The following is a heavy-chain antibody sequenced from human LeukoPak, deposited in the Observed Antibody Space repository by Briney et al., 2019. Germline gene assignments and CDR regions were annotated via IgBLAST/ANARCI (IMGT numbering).Heavy chain of an antibody. CDR3: AKVVVAASRGLYYYYGMDV. J-gene: IGHJ6*02. D-gene: IGHD2-15*01. CDR1: GFTFSSYA. V-gene: IGHV3-23*01. Sequence: GGSLRLSCAASGFTFSSYAMSWVRQAPGKGLEWVSAISGSGGSTYYADSVKGRFTISRDNSKNTLYLQMNSLRAEDTAVYYCAKVVVAASRGLYYYYGMDVWGQGTTVTVSS. CDR2: ISGSGGST.